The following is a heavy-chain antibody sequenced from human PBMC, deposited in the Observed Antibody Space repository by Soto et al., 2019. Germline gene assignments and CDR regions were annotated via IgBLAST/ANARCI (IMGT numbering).Heavy chain of an antibody. CDR3: ATFRTTVNTTAY. D-gene: IGHD4-17*01. V-gene: IGHV3-30*03. Sequence: QVQLVESGGGVVQPGRSLRLSCAASGFTFSSYGMHWVRQAPGKGLEGVAVISYDGSNKYYADSVKGLFTISRDNSKNTLDLQMNSLRAEDTAVYYRATFRTTVNTTAYWGQGTMVTVSS. J-gene: IGHJ4*02. CDR2: ISYDGSNK. CDR1: GFTFSSYG.